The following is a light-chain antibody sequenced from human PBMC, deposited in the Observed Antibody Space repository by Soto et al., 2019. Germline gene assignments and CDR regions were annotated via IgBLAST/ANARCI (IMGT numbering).Light chain of an antibody. V-gene: IGLV3-1*01. J-gene: IGLJ2*01. Sequence: SSELTQPPSVSVSPGQTASITCSGAKLGDKYACWYQQKPGQSPVLVIYQDSKRPSGIPERFSGSNSGNTATLTISGTQAMDEADYYCQAWDSSLVVFGGGTKVTVL. CDR3: QAWDSSLVV. CDR1: KLGDKY. CDR2: QDS.